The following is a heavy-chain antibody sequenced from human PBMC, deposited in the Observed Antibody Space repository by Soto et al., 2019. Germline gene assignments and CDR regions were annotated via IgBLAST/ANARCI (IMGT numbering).Heavy chain of an antibody. V-gene: IGHV3-23*01. J-gene: IGHJ4*02. CDR3: ARAVGPFDY. CDR2: ISGSGGGT. CDR1: GCRCGGHG. Sequence: GGSMRVSRRAAGCRCGGHGGSWVRQAPGKGLEWVSSISGSGGGTYYADSVKGRFTISRDNSRDTLYLQMNSLRAEGTAVYYCARAVGPFDYWGQGTLVTVSS.